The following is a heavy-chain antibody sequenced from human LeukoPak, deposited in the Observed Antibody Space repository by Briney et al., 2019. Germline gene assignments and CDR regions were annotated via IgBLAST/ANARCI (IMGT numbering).Heavy chain of an antibody. Sequence: SETLSLTCTVSGDSISTSNSYWGWIRQPPGKGLEWIGSIYYSGNTYYNASLKSRVTISVDTSKNQFSLKLTSVTAADTAVYHCAELGITMIGGVWGKGTTVTISS. CDR2: IYYSGNT. V-gene: IGHV4-39*01. CDR1: GDSISTSNSY. D-gene: IGHD3-10*02. CDR3: AELGITMIGGV. J-gene: IGHJ6*04.